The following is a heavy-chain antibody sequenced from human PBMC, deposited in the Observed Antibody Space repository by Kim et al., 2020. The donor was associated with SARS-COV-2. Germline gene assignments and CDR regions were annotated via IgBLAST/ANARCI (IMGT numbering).Heavy chain of an antibody. J-gene: IGHJ6*02. V-gene: IGHV3-23*01. D-gene: IGHD5-12*01. CDR2: ISGSGGST. Sequence: GGSLRLSCAASGFTFSSYAMSWVRQAPGKGLEWVSAISGSGGSTYYADSVKGRFTISRDNSKNTLYLQMNSLRAEDTAVYYCAKWGWLRLTHYYGMDVWGQGTTVTVSS. CDR3: AKWGWLRLTHYYGMDV. CDR1: GFTFSSYA.